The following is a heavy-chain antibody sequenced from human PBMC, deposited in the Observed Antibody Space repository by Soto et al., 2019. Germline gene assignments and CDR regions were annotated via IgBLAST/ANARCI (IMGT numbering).Heavy chain of an antibody. CDR1: GFTFSSYA. CDR2: ISYDGSNK. J-gene: IGHJ4*02. V-gene: IGHV3-30-3*01. D-gene: IGHD3-22*01. Sequence: GGSLRLSCAASGFTFSSYAMQWVRQAPGKGLEWVAVISYDGSNKYYADSVKGRFTISRDNSKNTLYLQMNSLRAEDTAVYYCARDASYDSSGYRYWGQGTLVTVSS. CDR3: ARDASYDSSGYRY.